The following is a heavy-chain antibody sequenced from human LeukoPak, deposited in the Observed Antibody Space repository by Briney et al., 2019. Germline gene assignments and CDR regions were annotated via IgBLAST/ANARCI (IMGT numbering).Heavy chain of an antibody. CDR2: IIPIFGTA. V-gene: IGHV1-69*05. D-gene: IGHD3-22*01. CDR3: ARDTPYYDSSGYPY. CDR1: GGTFSSYA. J-gene: IGHJ4*02. Sequence: SVKVSCKASGGTFSSYAISWVRQAPGQGLEWMGRIIPIFGTANYAQKFQGRVTITTDESTSTAYMELSSLRSEDTAVYYCARDTPYYDSSGYPYWDQGTLVTVSS.